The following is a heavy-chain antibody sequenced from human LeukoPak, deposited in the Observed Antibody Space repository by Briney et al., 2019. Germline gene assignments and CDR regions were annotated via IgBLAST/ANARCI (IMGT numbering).Heavy chain of an antibody. CDR3: TRDHYYAIDF. J-gene: IGHJ6*02. CDR2: IRNKGSNHTT. CDR1: GLTFGDSA. V-gene: IGHV3-73*01. Sequence: PGGSLRLSCATSGLTFGDSAITTVRRTSGKGLEKSAHIRNKGSNHTTTYAQSVKGRFTISRDDSRNTAFLQMNSVKPEDTATYYCTRDHYYAIDFWGQGTTVTVSS.